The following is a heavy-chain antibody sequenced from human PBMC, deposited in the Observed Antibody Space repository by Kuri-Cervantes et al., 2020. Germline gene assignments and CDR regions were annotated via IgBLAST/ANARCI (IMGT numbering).Heavy chain of an antibody. Sequence: GGSLRLSCAASGFTFSSYWMHWVRQAPGKGLVWVSGVSWNGSRTHYADSVKGRFIISRDNSRNFLYQQMNSLRPEDMAVYYCAREGYDYVWGSYRYFDYWGQGTLVTVSS. J-gene: IGHJ4*02. D-gene: IGHD3-16*02. CDR2: VSWNGSRT. CDR1: GFTFSSYW. V-gene: IGHV3-19*01. CDR3: AREGYDYVWGSYRYFDY.